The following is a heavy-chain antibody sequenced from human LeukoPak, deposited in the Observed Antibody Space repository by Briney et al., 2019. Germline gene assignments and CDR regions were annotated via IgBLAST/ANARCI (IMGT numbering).Heavy chain of an antibody. V-gene: IGHV4-34*01. J-gene: IGHJ6*02. Sequence: PSETLSLTCAVYGGSFSGYYWSWIRQPPGKGLEWIGEINHSGSTNYNPSLKSRVTISVDTSKNQFSLKLSSVTAADTAVYYCARGTRSGYSYGYYYYGMDVWGQGTTVTVSS. CDR1: GGSFSGYY. D-gene: IGHD5-18*01. CDR3: ARGTRSGYSYGYYYYGMDV. CDR2: INHSGST.